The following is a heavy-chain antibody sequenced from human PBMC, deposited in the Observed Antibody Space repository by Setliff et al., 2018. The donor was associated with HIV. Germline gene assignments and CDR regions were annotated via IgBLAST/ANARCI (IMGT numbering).Heavy chain of an antibody. J-gene: IGHJ4*02. Sequence: GGSLRLSCAASGFTFSSYSMHWVRQAPGKGLEWVSSISSSSTIYYADSVKGRLTISRDNAKNSLYLQMNTLRAEDTAVYFCARSPHGDYGLDYWGQGTLVTVSS. CDR2: ISSSSTI. V-gene: IGHV3-48*01. D-gene: IGHD4-17*01. CDR3: ARSPHGDYGLDY. CDR1: GFTFSSYS.